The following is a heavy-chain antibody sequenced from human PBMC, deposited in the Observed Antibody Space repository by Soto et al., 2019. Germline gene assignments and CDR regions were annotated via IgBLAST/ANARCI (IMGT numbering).Heavy chain of an antibody. J-gene: IGHJ6*03. CDR2: ISAYNGNT. D-gene: IGHD3-3*01. CDR1: GYTFTSYG. CDR3: ARQGVWSGPAYYYYYMDV. V-gene: IGHV1-18*01. Sequence: ASVKVSCKASGYTFTSYGTSWVRQVPGQGLEWMGWISAYNGNTNYNPSLKSRVTISVDTSKNQFSLKLSSVTAADTAVYYCARQGVWSGPAYYYYYMDVWGKGATVTVSS.